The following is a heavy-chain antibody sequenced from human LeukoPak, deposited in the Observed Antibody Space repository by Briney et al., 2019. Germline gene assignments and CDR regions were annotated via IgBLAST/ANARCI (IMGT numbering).Heavy chain of an antibody. CDR1: GGSFSGYY. J-gene: IGHJ4*02. CDR3: ARMGADYSWYFDY. CDR2: INHSGST. V-gene: IGHV4-34*01. Sequence: SETLSLTCAVYGGSFSGYYWSWIRQPPGKGLEWIGEINHSGSTNYNPSLKSRVTLSVDTSKNQFSLKLSSVTAADTAVYYCARMGADYSWYFDYWGRGILVTVSS. D-gene: IGHD1-26*01.